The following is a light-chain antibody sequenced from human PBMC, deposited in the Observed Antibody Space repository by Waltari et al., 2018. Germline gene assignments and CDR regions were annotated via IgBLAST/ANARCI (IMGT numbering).Light chain of an antibody. V-gene: IGKV4-1*01. CDR3: QQYYNSQYT. CDR1: QSVLYRSNNQNY. J-gene: IGKJ2*01. Sequence: DIVMTQFPDSLAVSLGERATINCKSSQSVLYRSNNQNYLAWYQQKPGQPPKQLFYWSSTRVSGVPDRFSGSGSGTDFTLTISSLQAEDVAVYDCQQYYNSQYTLGQGTKLEI. CDR2: WSS.